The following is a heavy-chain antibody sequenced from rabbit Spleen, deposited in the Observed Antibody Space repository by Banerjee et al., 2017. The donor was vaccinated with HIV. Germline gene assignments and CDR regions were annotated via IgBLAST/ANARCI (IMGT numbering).Heavy chain of an antibody. CDR1: GFSFSSSYD. J-gene: IGHJ4*01. Sequence: QEQLEESGGDLVKPEGSLTLTCTASGFSFSSSYDMCWVRQAPGKGLEWIACIYTGSSRRIWYATWAKGRFTISKTSTTVTLQMTSLTAADTATYFCARDPYSKDGGGYFNLWGPGTLVTVS. CDR3: ARDPYSKDGGGYFNL. CDR2: IYTGSSRRI. D-gene: IGHD4-1*01. V-gene: IGHV1S45*01.